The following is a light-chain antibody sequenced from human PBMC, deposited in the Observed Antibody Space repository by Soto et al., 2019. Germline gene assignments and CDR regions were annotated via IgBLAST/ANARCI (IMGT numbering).Light chain of an antibody. Sequence: QSVLTQPASVSGSPGQTITISCAGTKFDIGRYNYVSWYRQHPGEAPKLIIFEVNNRPSGISNRFTGSKSGNTASLTISGLQVEDDALYFCSSYTSASALGIFGGGTKVTVL. CDR2: EVN. J-gene: IGLJ2*01. V-gene: IGLV2-14*01. CDR3: SSYTSASALGI. CDR1: KFDIGRYNY.